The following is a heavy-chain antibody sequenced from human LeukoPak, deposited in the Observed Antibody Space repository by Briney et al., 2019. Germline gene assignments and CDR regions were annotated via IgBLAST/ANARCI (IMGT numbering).Heavy chain of an antibody. V-gene: IGHV3-64*01. CDR3: ASRIATAGSVDY. CDR2: ISGNGGNT. Sequence: GGSLRLSCAASGFTFSSYAMSWVRQAPGKGLECVSVISGNGGNTYYANSVKGRFTISRDNSKNTLHLQMNTLRAEDTAVYYCASRIATAGSVDYWGQGTLVTVSS. CDR1: GFTFSSYA. D-gene: IGHD6-13*01. J-gene: IGHJ4*02.